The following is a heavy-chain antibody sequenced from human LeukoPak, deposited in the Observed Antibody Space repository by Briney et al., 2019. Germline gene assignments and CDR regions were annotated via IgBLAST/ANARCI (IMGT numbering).Heavy chain of an antibody. CDR3: ARGYCSSTSCYLGY. D-gene: IGHD2-2*01. CDR2: IIPIFGTA. V-gene: IGHV1-69*05. Sequence: SVKVSCKASGGTFSSYAISWVRQAPGQGLEWMGRIIPIFGTANYAQKFQGRVTITTHESTSTAYMELSSLRSEDTAVYYCARGYCSSTSCYLGYWGQGTLVTVSS. J-gene: IGHJ4*02. CDR1: GGTFSSYA.